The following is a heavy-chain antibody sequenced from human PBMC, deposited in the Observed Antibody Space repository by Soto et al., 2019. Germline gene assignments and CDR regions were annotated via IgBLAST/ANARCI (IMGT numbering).Heavy chain of an antibody. CDR2: IMPISGTP. CDR3: ARDKDRPQLGGNYYYIMDV. Sequence: QVQLVQSGSEVKKPGSSVKVSCKASGGTFSSYAISWVRQVPGQGLEWMGGIMPISGTPDYAQKFQGRVTITADESTSIAYMELSSLRSEDTGVYYCARDKDRPQLGGNYYYIMDVWGQGTTVTVSS. D-gene: IGHD3-10*01. V-gene: IGHV1-69*12. CDR1: GGTFSSYA. J-gene: IGHJ6*02.